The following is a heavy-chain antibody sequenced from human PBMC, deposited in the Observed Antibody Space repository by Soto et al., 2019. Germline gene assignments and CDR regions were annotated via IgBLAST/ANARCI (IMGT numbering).Heavy chain of an antibody. Sequence: GGSLRVSCAASGFTFSSYAMSWVRQAPGKGLEWVSAISGSGGSTYYADSVKGRFTISRDNSKNTLYLQMNSLRAEDTAVYYCATLIARGVLDYWGQGTLVTVSS. D-gene: IGHD3-10*01. CDR2: ISGSGGST. CDR1: GFTFSSYA. CDR3: ATLIARGVLDY. J-gene: IGHJ4*02. V-gene: IGHV3-23*01.